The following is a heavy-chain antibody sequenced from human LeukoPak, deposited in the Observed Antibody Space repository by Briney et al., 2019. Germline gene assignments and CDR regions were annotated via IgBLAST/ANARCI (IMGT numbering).Heavy chain of an antibody. CDR2: IYYSGST. V-gene: IGHV4-59*11. Sequence: SETLSLTCTVSGGSISSHYWSWIRQPPGKGLEWIGHIYYSGSTNYNPSLKSRVTISVDTSKNQFSLKLSSVTAADTAVYYRARASGRGYSYGIDYWGQGTLVTVSS. D-gene: IGHD5-18*01. CDR1: GGSISSHY. CDR3: ARASGRGYSYGIDY. J-gene: IGHJ4*02.